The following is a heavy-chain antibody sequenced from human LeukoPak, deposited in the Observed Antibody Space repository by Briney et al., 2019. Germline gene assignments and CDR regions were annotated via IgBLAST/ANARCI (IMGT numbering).Heavy chain of an antibody. D-gene: IGHD3-10*01. CDR1: GGSLFHYY. CDR2: INDSGTI. V-gene: IGHV4-34*01. Sequence: PSETLSLTCDVYGGSLFHYYGSWIGQPPGKGLEWIGEINDSGTINYNPSLMSRVTISVDKSKNQFSLQLSSVTAADTAVYYCARRLTYGSNYYMTVCGNGATVSVSS. CDR3: ARRLTYGSNYYMTV. J-gene: IGHJ6*03.